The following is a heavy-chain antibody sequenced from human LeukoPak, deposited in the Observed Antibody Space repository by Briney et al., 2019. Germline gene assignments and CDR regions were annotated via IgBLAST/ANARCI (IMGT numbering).Heavy chain of an antibody. CDR3: AKVRVDAYVSPNDY. V-gene: IGHV3-30*18. CDR1: GFTFSSYG. CDR2: ISYDGSNK. J-gene: IGHJ4*02. Sequence: GRSLRLSCAASGFTFSSYGMHWVRQAPGMGLEWVAIISYDGSNKYYADSVKGRFTISRDNSRNTLYLQMNSLRAEDTALYYCAKVRVDAYVSPNDYWGQGTLVTVSS. D-gene: IGHD3-16*01.